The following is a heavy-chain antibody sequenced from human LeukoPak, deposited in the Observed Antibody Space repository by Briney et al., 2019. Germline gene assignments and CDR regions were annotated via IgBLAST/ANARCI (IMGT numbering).Heavy chain of an antibody. J-gene: IGHJ1*01. Sequence: GGSLRLSCAASGFTFSSYWMHWVRQAPGKGLVWVSRINSDGSSTSYADSVKGRFTISRDNAKNTLDLQMNNLTAEDTAFYYCTRGSSTSSQDWGQGILVTVSS. CDR3: TRGSSTSSQD. CDR2: INSDGSST. CDR1: GFTFSSYW. D-gene: IGHD2-2*01. V-gene: IGHV3-74*01.